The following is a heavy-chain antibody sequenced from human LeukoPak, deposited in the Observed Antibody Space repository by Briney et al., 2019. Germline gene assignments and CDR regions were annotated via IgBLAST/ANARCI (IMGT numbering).Heavy chain of an antibody. Sequence: QPGRSLRLSCAASGFTFSSYGMHWVRQAPGKGLEWVAVIWYDGSNKYYADSVKGRFTISRDNSKNTLYQQMNSLRAEDTAVYYCARLFTAMAPFDYWGQGTLVTVSS. CDR1: GFTFSSYG. CDR2: IWYDGSNK. J-gene: IGHJ4*02. V-gene: IGHV3-33*01. D-gene: IGHD5-18*01. CDR3: ARLFTAMAPFDY.